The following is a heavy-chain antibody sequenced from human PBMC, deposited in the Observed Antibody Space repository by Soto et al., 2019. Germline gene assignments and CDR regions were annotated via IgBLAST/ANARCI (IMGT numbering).Heavy chain of an antibody. CDR3: AKTTWVTH. CDR1: GLTFSNIG. Sequence: GGSLRLSCASSGLTFSNIGMSWVRQAPGKGLEWVSAISGSGGSTYYADSVKGRFTISRDNSKNTLYLQMNSLIAEDTAVYYCAKTTWVTHWGQGTLVTVSS. CDR2: ISGSGGST. V-gene: IGHV3-23*01. D-gene: IGHD4-17*01. J-gene: IGHJ4*02.